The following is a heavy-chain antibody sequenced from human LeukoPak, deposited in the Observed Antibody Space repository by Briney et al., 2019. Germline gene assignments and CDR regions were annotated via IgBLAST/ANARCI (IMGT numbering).Heavy chain of an antibody. CDR2: ISSSGNTI. Sequence: GGSLRLSCAASGFTFSSYEMNWVRQAPGKGLEWVSYISSSGNTIYYADSVKGRFTISRDNAQNSLYLQMNSLRAEDTAVYYCARYNRLYSYGAVDYWGQGTLVTVSS. J-gene: IGHJ4*02. CDR1: GFTFSSYE. V-gene: IGHV3-48*03. D-gene: IGHD5-18*01. CDR3: ARYNRLYSYGAVDY.